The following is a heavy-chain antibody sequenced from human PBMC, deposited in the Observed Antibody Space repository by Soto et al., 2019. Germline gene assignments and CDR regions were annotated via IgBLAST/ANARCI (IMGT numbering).Heavy chain of an antibody. V-gene: IGHV3-23*01. D-gene: IGHD4-17*01. Sequence: EVQLLESGGALVQPGGSLRLSCAASGFTFSSYAMSWVRQAPGKGLEWVSAISGSGGSTYHADSVKGRFPISRDNSKNTLYLQMNSLRAEDTAVYYCAKAVTTVTTRSHFDYWGQGTLVTVSS. CDR2: ISGSGGST. J-gene: IGHJ4*02. CDR3: AKAVTTVTTRSHFDY. CDR1: GFTFSSYA.